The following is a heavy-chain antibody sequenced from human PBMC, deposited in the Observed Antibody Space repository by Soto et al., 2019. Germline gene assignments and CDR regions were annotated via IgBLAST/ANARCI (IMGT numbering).Heavy chain of an antibody. D-gene: IGHD3-9*01. CDR2: ISYDGSNK. Sequence: QVQLVESGGGVVQPGRSLRLSCAASGFTFSSYGMHWVRQAPGKGLEWVAVISYDGSNKYYADSVKGRFTISRDNSKNTLYLQMNSLRAEDTAVYYCANEEPPPNYDRLTGYYIYAEPRDYWGQGTLVTVSS. V-gene: IGHV3-30*18. CDR3: ANEEPPPNYDRLTGYYIYAEPRDY. J-gene: IGHJ4*02. CDR1: GFTFSSYG.